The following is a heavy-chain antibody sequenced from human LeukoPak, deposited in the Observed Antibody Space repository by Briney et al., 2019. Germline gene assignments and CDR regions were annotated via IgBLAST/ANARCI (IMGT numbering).Heavy chain of an antibody. J-gene: IGHJ4*02. V-gene: IGHV3-30-3*01. D-gene: IGHD1-26*01. CDR1: GFTFSTYA. CDR2: ISYDGSNK. Sequence: PGGSLRVSCAASGFTFSTYAMHWVRQAPGNGLEWVAVISYDGSNKYYADSVKGRFTISRDNSKNTLYLQMNSLRDEDTAVYYCVKDLSGSFSFDQWGQGTLVTVSS. CDR3: VKDLSGSFSFDQ.